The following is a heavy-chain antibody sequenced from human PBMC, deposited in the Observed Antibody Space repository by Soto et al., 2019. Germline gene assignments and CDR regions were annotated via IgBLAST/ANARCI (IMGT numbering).Heavy chain of an antibody. J-gene: IGHJ4*02. V-gene: IGHV4-59*01. D-gene: IGHD5-18*01. CDR3: ARTLYSYGSRFDY. Sequence: PSETLSLTCTVSGGSISSYYWSWIRQPPGKGLEWIGYIYYSGSTNYNPSLKSRVTISVDTSKNQFSLKLSSVTAADTAVYYCARTLYSYGSRFDYWGKGTLVTVSS. CDR2: IYYSGST. CDR1: GGSISSYY.